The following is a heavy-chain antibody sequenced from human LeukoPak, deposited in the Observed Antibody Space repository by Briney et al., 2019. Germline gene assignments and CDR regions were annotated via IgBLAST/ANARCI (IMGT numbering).Heavy chain of an antibody. D-gene: IGHD2-21*02. CDR1: GYTFTGYY. J-gene: IGHJ4*02. CDR2: INPNSGGT. V-gene: IGHV1-2*02. CDR3: ARGYAYCGGDCCFDY. Sequence: GASGKVSCKASGYTFTGYYMHWVRQAPGQGLEWMGWINPNSGGTNYAQKFQGRVTMTRDTSISTAYMELSRLRSDDTAVYYCARGYAYCGGDCCFDYWGQGTLVTVSS.